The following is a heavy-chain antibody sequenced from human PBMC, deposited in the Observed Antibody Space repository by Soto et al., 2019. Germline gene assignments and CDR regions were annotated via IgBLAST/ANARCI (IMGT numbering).Heavy chain of an antibody. V-gene: IGHV3-30-3*01. CDR1: GFTYSTYT. D-gene: IGHD2-2*01. CDR2: ISYDGNNK. CDR3: AITYSSNVASDN. J-gene: IGHJ4*02. Sequence: GGSLRLSCAASGFTYSTYTMHWFRQAPGKGLEWVAVISYDGNNKFYADSVKGRFTISRDNAKNTLYLQMNSLRAEDTAVYYCAITYSSNVASDNWGQETLVTVSS.